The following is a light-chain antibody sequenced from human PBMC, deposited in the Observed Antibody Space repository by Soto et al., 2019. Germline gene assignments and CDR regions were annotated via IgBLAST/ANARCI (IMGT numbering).Light chain of an antibody. CDR3: LQVFNFPRA. V-gene: IGKV1-6*02. Sequence: AIQMTQSPSSLAGSVGDRLTITCRASQDIGNDLGWYQQKPGKAPKLLIYAACSLQSGVSSRFSGSGSGTEFTLTISSLQPEDFATYYCLQVFNFPRAFGQGTKVDIK. CDR2: AAC. J-gene: IGKJ1*01. CDR1: QDIGND.